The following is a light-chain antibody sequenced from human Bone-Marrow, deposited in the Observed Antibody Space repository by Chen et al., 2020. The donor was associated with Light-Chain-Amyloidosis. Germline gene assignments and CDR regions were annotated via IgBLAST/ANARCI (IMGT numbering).Light chain of an antibody. CDR2: GSS. V-gene: IGKV3-20*01. J-gene: IGKJ4*01. CDR1: QTISSNY. CDR3: QQYGTSPLT. Sequence: EIVLTQSPGTLSLSPGEGANLSCRASQTISSNYLTWYQQKFGQAPRLLIYGSSSRATGIPDRFTGSGSGTDFTLTINRLGPADFAMYYCQQYGTSPLTFGGGTKVEIK.